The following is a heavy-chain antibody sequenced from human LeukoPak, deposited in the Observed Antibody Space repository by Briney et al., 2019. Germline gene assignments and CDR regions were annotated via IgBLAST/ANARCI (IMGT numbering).Heavy chain of an antibody. CDR3: ARDQYYYGSGTLALDY. V-gene: IGHV4-59*12. J-gene: IGHJ4*02. CDR2: IYYSGST. CDR1: GGSISSYY. Sequence: SETLSLTCTVSGGSISSYYWSWIRQPPGKGLEWIGYIYYSGSTNYNPSLKSRVIISVDTSKNQFSLKLSSVTAADTAVYYCARDQYYYGSGTLALDYWGQGTLVTVSS. D-gene: IGHD3-10*01.